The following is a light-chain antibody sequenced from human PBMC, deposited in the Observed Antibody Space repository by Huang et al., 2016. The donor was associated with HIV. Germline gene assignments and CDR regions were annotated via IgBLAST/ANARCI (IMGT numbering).Light chain of an antibody. CDR3: QQCSNWPPIYT. J-gene: IGKJ2*01. CDR1: QSINNN. CDR2: RTS. V-gene: IGKV3-15*01. Sequence: EVVLTQSPDTLSVSPRARATLSCKTSQSINNNLAWYQQKPGQAPRLLIYRTSTRATGVPARFSGGGSGTEFTLTISNLQSEDFGIYYCQQCSNWPPIYTFGQGTKLEI.